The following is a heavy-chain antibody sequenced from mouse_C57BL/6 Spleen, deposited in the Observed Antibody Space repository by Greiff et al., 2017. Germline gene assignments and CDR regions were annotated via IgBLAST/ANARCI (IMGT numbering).Heavy chain of an antibody. CDR1: GYTFTSYG. CDR2: IDPSSGNT. V-gene: IGHV1-81*01. Sequence: QVQLQQSGAELARPGASVKLSCKASGYTFTSYGISWVKQRTGQGLEWIGEIDPSSGNTYYNEKFKGKATLTADKSSSTAYLELRSLTSEDSAVYFCARDYSGYYGGRGTGPTVTVAS. D-gene: IGHD2-13*01. CDR3: ARDYSGYYGG. J-gene: IGHJ1*03.